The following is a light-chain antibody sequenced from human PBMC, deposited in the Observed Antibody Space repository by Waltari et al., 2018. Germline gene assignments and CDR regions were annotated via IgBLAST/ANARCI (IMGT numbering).Light chain of an antibody. CDR2: GAS. Sequence: DIQMTQSPSSLSASVGDRVVITCRASQDISTGVAWYQQKPGKAPKLLISGASGLESGVPSRFSGSGSGTDFTLTISSQQPEDFATYFCQQYYSLSFFGPGTKVDVE. V-gene: IGKV1-NL1*01. CDR1: QDISTG. J-gene: IGKJ3*01. CDR3: QQYYSLSF.